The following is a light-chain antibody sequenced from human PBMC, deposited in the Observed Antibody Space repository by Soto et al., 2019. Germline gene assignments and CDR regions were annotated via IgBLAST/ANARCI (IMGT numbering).Light chain of an antibody. CDR1: QGGTSY. Sequence: EFVLTQSPATLSLSPGERATLSCRASQGGTSYLAWYQQKPGQAPRLLIYDASNRATGIPARFSGGGSGTDFTLTIDNLEPEDFAIYYCQQRSNWPPITFGQGTRLEIK. J-gene: IGKJ5*01. CDR3: QQRSNWPPIT. CDR2: DAS. V-gene: IGKV3-11*01.